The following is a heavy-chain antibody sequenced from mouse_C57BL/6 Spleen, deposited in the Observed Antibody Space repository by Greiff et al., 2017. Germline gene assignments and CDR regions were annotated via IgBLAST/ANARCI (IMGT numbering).Heavy chain of an antibody. V-gene: IGHV5-17*01. CDR1: GFTFSDYG. CDR2: ISSGSSTI. CDR3: TRRRAHYYAMDD. D-gene: IGHD3-3*01. Sequence: EVKLVESGGGLVKPGGSLKLSCAASGFTFSDYGMHWVRQAPEKGLEWVAYISSGSSTIYYADTVKGRFTISRDNAKNTLFLQMTSLRSEDTAMYYCTRRRAHYYAMDDWGQGTSVTVSS. J-gene: IGHJ4*01.